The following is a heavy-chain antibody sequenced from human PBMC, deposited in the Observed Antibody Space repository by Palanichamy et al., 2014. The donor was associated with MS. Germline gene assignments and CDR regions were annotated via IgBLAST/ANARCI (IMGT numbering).Heavy chain of an antibody. CDR1: GYTFTTHW. J-gene: IGHJ4*02. CDR2: IDPGDSHT. CDR3: ARHNCTTTTCHGTDY. V-gene: IGHV5-10-1*03. Sequence: QLVQSGAEIKKPGESLRIFCKGSGYTFTTHWVSWVRQMPGKGLEWMGRIDPGDSHTNYNPSFQGHVTISSDKSSGTAYLHWISLRAPDTAVYYCARHNCTTTTCHGTDYWGQGTLVTVSS. D-gene: IGHD2/OR15-2a*01.